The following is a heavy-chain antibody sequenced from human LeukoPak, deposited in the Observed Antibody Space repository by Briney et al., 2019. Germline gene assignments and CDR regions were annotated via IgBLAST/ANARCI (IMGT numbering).Heavy chain of an antibody. CDR2: IYYSGST. J-gene: IGHJ4*02. D-gene: IGHD3-22*01. CDR1: GVSISSSSYY. Sequence: SETLSLTCTVSGVSISSSSYYWGWIRQPPGKGLEWIGNIYYSGSTYYNPSLKSRVTISLDTSKNQFSLKLYSVTAADTAVYYCARLKRVGYFDYWGQGTLVTVSS. CDR3: ARLKRVGYFDY. V-gene: IGHV4-39*01.